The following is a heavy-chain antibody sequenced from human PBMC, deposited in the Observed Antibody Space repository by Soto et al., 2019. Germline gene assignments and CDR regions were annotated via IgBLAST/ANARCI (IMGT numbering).Heavy chain of an antibody. J-gene: IGHJ5*02. Sequence: GGSLRLSCAASGFTFSSYAVSWVRQAPGKGLEWVSAISGSGGSTYYADSVKGRFTISRDNSKNTLYLQMNSLRAEDTAVYYCAKENDYYGSGSYGPWGQGTLVTGSS. D-gene: IGHD3-10*01. CDR1: GFTFSSYA. CDR3: AKENDYYGSGSYGP. V-gene: IGHV3-23*01. CDR2: ISGSGGST.